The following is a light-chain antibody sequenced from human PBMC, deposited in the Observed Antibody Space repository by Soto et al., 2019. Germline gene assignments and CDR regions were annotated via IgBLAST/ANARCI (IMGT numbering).Light chain of an antibody. J-gene: IGLJ3*02. Sequence: QSALPQPPSASGSPGPSVTISCTGTSSDVGAYNYVSWYHQHAGKAPKLVIYEVTKRPSGVPDRFSGSKSANTASLTVYGRQAEDEADYYCSSLASSNPGVFGGGTKHTVL. CDR1: SSDVGAYNY. CDR3: SSLASSNPGV. CDR2: EVT. V-gene: IGLV2-8*01.